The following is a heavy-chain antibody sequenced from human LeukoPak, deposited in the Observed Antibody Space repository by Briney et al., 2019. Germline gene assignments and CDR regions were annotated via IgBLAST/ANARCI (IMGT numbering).Heavy chain of an antibody. V-gene: IGHV1-2*02. J-gene: IGHJ4*02. CDR2: INPNSGGT. CDR1: GYTFTGYY. CDR3: ASAAYGDYVLGTYVPTGY. Sequence: GASVKVSCKASGYTFTGYYIHWVRQAPGQGLEWMGWINPNSGGTNYAQEFQGRVTMTRDTSISTAYMELSRLRSDDTAVYYCASAAYGDYVLGTYVPTGYWGQGTLVTVSS. D-gene: IGHD4-17*01.